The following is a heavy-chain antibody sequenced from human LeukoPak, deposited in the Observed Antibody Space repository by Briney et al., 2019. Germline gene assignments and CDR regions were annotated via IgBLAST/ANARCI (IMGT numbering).Heavy chain of an antibody. CDR3: AKANIPPYYYGSGSSPTNDY. Sequence: PGGSLRLSCAASGFTFSSYAMSWVRQAPGKRLEWVSAISGSGGSTYYADSVKGRFTISRDNSKNTPYLQMNSLRAEDTAVYYCAKANIPPYYYGSGSSPTNDYWGQGTLVTVSS. CDR1: GFTFSSYA. CDR2: ISGSGGST. J-gene: IGHJ4*02. D-gene: IGHD3-10*01. V-gene: IGHV3-23*01.